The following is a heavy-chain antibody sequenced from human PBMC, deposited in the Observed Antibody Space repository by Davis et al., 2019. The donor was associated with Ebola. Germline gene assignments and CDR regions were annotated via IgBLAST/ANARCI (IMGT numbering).Heavy chain of an antibody. Sequence: AASVKVSCKASGYTLVSYYAHWVRQAPGQGLEWMGIINPSGGTTTYAQKFQGRVTMTRNTSISTAYMELSSLRSEDTAVYYCARGIVNFDWLSNYYYYYGMDVWGQGTTVTVSS. D-gene: IGHD3-9*01. CDR2: INPSGGTT. CDR3: ARGIVNFDWLSNYYYYYGMDV. J-gene: IGHJ6*02. CDR1: GYTLVSYY. V-gene: IGHV1-46*01.